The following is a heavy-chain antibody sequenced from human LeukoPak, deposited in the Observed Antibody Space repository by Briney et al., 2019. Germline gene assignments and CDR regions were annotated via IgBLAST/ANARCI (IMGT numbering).Heavy chain of an antibody. CDR2: IDTDMSHT. CDR1: GYTFNNHW. Sequence: PGGSLRLSCVGSGYTFNNHWMHWVRQAPGKGLVWVSRIDTDMSHTAYADSVKGRFTISRDNAKNTLYLQMDSLRVEDTAVYYSVRGDWGSGYWGQGTLVAVSS. CDR3: VRGDWGSGY. D-gene: IGHD7-27*01. J-gene: IGHJ4*02. V-gene: IGHV3-74*01.